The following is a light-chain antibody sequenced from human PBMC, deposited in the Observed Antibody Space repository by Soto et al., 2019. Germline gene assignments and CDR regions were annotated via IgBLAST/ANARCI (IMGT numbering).Light chain of an antibody. CDR1: QSVSNSY. V-gene: IGKV3-20*01. CDR2: ATS. J-gene: IGKJ1*01. CDR3: HQYGSSPRT. Sequence: EIVLAQSPGSLSLSPGERATLSCRASQSVSNSYLAWYQQKPGQAPRLLIYATSTRATCIPDTFSTSGSGPDFTLTIHRLEPEDFAVYYCHQYGSSPRTFGQGTKVDIK.